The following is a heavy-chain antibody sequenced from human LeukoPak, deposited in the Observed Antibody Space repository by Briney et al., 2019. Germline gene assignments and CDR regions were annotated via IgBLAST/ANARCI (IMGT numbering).Heavy chain of an antibody. CDR2: IYSGGST. CDR1: GFTFSSYS. J-gene: IGHJ4*02. D-gene: IGHD3-10*01. V-gene: IGHV3-66*01. CDR3: ARARGDGYNLIDY. Sequence: GGSLRLSCAASGFTFSSYSMNWVRQAPGKGLEWVSVIYSGGSTYYADSVKGRFTISRDNSKNTLYLQMNSLRAEDTAVYYCARARGDGYNLIDYWGQGTLVTVSS.